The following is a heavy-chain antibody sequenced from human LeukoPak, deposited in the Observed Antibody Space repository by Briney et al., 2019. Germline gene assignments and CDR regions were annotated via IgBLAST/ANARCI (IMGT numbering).Heavy chain of an antibody. V-gene: IGHV4-59*12. D-gene: IGHD2-2*01. J-gene: IGHJ4*02. CDR3: ARVGQLAFDY. Sequence: SETLSLTCTVSGGSISSYYWSWIRQPPGKGLEWIGSIYYSGNTYYNPSLKSRVTILVDTSKNQFSLKLSSVTAADTAVYYCARVGQLAFDYWGQGTLVTVSS. CDR2: IYYSGNT. CDR1: GGSISSYY.